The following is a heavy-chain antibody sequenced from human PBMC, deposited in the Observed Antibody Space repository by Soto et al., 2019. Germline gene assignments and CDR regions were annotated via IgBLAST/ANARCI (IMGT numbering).Heavy chain of an antibody. CDR3: ARPAASYSSGWYWGGAYYFDY. V-gene: IGHV1-69*01. Sequence: QVQLVQSGAEVKKPGSSVKVSCKASGGTFSSYAISWVRQAPGQGLEWMGGIIPIFGTANYAQKFQGRVTITADESTSTAYMELSSLRSEDTAVYYCARPAASYSSGWYWGGAYYFDYWGQGTLVTVSS. CDR1: GGTFSSYA. D-gene: IGHD6-19*01. J-gene: IGHJ4*02. CDR2: IIPIFGTA.